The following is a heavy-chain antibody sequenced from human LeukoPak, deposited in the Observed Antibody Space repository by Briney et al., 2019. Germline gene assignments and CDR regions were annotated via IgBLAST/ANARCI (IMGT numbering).Heavy chain of an antibody. D-gene: IGHD3-10*01. V-gene: IGHV4-61*02. CDR1: GGSINSGSYY. CDR3: ARAVGSGSFQTYYYYMDV. CDR2: IYTSGST. J-gene: IGHJ6*03. Sequence: PSETLSLTCTVSGGSINSGSYYWSWIRQPAGKGLEWIGRIYTSGSTNYNPSLKSRVTMSVDTSKNQFSLKLSSVTAADTAVYYCARAVGSGSFQTYYYYMDVWGKGTTVTISS.